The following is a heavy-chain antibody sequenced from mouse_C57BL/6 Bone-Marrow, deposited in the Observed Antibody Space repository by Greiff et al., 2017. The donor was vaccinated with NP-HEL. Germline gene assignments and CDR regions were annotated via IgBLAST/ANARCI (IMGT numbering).Heavy chain of an antibody. Sequence: EVQLQESGPELVKPGASVKISCKASGYSFTAYNMNWVKQSHGKSLEWIGLINPNYGTTSYNQKFKGKATLTVDQSSSTASMQLNRLTSEDSAVYYCARSSYEYYGGTYYALDYWGQGTSVTVSS. J-gene: IGHJ4*01. V-gene: IGHV1-39*01. CDR1: GYSFTAYN. D-gene: IGHD1-1*01. CDR2: INPNYGTT. CDR3: ARSSYEYYGGTYYALDY.